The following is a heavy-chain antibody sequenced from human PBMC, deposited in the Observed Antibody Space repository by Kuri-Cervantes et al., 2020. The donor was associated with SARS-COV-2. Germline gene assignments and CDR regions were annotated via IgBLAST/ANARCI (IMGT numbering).Heavy chain of an antibody. CDR1: GFTFSSYA. D-gene: IGHD3-3*02. CDR3: TTPGTFEAATKN. J-gene: IGHJ4*02. CDR2: ITASGATT. V-gene: IGHV3-23*01. Sequence: GGSLRLSCAASGFTFSSYAMSWVRQAPGKGLEWVSSITASGATTYCADSVKGRFTISRDISKNTLYLQMNSLKTEDTAVYYCTTPGTFEAATKNWGQGTQVTVSS.